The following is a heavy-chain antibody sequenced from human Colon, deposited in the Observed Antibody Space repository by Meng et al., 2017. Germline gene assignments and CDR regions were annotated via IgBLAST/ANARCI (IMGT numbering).Heavy chain of an antibody. V-gene: IGHV4-4*02. CDR3: AASSGWYRIDS. CDR2: FHYTGPI. J-gene: IGHJ4*02. Sequence: QGRRQGSGPGRVKPSVTLSLTGGVSGVPVTSGQFWTWVRQPPGKGLEWIGEFHYTGPINYKPSLMSRVTISVDASRNQFSLRLTSVTAADTAVYYCAASSGWYRIDSWGQGTLVTVSS. CDR1: GVPVTSGQF. D-gene: IGHD6-19*01.